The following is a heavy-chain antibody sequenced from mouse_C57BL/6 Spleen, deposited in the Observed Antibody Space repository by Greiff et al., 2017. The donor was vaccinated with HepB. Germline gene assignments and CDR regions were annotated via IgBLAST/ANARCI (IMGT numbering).Heavy chain of an antibody. CDR2: IDPENGDT. Sequence: VQLQQSGAELVRPGASVKLSCTASGFNIKDDYMHWVKQRPEQGLEWIGWIDPENGDTEYASKFQGKATITADTSSNTAYLQLSSLTSEDTAVYYCTRFYYGSSYNYWGQGTTLTVSS. CDR3: TRFYYGSSYNY. CDR1: GFNIKDDY. V-gene: IGHV14-4*01. J-gene: IGHJ2*01. D-gene: IGHD1-1*01.